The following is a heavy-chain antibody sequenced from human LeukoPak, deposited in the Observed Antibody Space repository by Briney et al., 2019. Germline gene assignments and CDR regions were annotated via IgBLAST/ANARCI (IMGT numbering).Heavy chain of an antibody. V-gene: IGHV4-39*07. D-gene: IGHD1-26*01. CDR2: IYYSGST. CDR1: GGSISNNNYL. J-gene: IGHJ3*02. Sequence: SETLSLTCTVSGGSISNNNYLWGWIRQPPGKGLEWIENIYYSGSTYDNPSLKSRVTISVDKSKNQFSLNLSSVTAADTAVYYCARGFRGSFYVWDAFHIWGQGTMVTVSS. CDR3: ARGFRGSFYVWDAFHI.